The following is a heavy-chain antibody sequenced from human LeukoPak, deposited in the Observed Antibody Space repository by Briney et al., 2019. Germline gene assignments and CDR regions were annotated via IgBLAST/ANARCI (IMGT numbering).Heavy chain of an antibody. CDR2: INPNSGGT. V-gene: IGHV1-2*02. J-gene: IGHJ6*02. Sequence: ASVKVSCKASGYTFTCYYMHWVRQAPGQGLEWMGWINPNSGGTNYAQKFQGRVTMTRDTSISTAYMELSRLRSDDTAVYYCARDRPHSVDYSMDIWGQGHTVPVSS. CDR3: ARDRPHSVDYSMDI. D-gene: IGHD6-6*01. CDR1: GYTFTCYY.